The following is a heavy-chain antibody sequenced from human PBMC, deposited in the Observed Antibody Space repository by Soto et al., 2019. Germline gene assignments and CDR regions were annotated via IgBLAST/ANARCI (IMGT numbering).Heavy chain of an antibody. CDR3: ARDHEWDVLRFLEWSPIDY. CDR1: GYTFTSYG. Sequence: ASVKVSCKASGYTFTSYGISWVRQAPGQGLEWMGWISAYNGNTNYAQKLQGRVTMTTDTSTSTAYMELRSLRSDETAVYYCARDHEWDVLRFLEWSPIDYWGQGTLVTVSS. V-gene: IGHV1-18*01. J-gene: IGHJ4*02. CDR2: ISAYNGNT. D-gene: IGHD3-3*01.